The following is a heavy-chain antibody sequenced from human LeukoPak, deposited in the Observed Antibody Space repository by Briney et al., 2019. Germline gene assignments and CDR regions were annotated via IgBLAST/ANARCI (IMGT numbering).Heavy chain of an antibody. CDR3: AKDQTGSYYAFDY. CDR2: ISYDGTNK. J-gene: IGHJ4*02. V-gene: IGHV3-30*18. D-gene: IGHD1-26*01. CDR1: GFTFSSYG. Sequence: PGGSLRLSCAASGFTFSSYGMPWVRQAPGKGLEWVAVISYDGTNKYHADSVKGRFTISRDISKSTLYLQMNSLRGEDTAVYYCAKDQTGSYYAFDYWGQGTLVSVSS.